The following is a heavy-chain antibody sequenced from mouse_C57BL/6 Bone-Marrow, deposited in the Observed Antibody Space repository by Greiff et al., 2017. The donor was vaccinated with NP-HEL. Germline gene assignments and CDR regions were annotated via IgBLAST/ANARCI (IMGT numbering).Heavy chain of an antibody. V-gene: IGHV14-4*01. CDR3: TTLVITTVVPFDY. D-gene: IGHD1-1*01. CDR1: GFNIKDDY. CDR2: IDPENGDT. Sequence: EVKLQQSGAELVRPGASVKLSCTASGFNIKDDYMHWVKQRPEQGLEWIGWIDPENGDTEYASKFQGKATITADTSSNTAYLQLSSLTSEDTAVYYCTTLVITTVVPFDYWGQGTTLTVSS. J-gene: IGHJ2*01.